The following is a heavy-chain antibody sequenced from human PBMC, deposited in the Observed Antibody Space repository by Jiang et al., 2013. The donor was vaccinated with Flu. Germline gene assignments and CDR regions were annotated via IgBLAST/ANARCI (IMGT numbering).Heavy chain of an antibody. Sequence: QLVESGAEVKKPGSSVKVSCKASGGTFSSYAISWVRQAPGQGLEWMGGIIPILGIANYAQKFQGRVTITADKSTSTAYMELSSLRSEDTAVYYCARALSLRITMIAAAEWYFDLWGRGTLVTVSS. CDR1: GGTFSSYA. CDR3: ARALSLRITMIAAAEWYFDL. D-gene: IGHD3-22*01. CDR2: IIPILGIA. J-gene: IGHJ2*01. V-gene: IGHV1-69*04.